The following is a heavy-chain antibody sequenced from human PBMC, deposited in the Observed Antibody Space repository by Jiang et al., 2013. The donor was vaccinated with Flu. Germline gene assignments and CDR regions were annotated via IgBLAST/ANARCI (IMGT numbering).Heavy chain of an antibody. CDR3: ARGHIASPLYIFDF. Sequence: LLKPSETLSLTCTVSGGSISGYYWNWIRQPAGKGLEWIGRIYTSGNTKYNPSLKSRVTMSVDTSKNQFSLNLSAVTAADTAVYYCARGHIASPLYIFDFWGQGTLVSISS. D-gene: IGHD6-6*01. J-gene: IGHJ4*02. CDR1: GGSISGYY. CDR2: IYTSGNT. V-gene: IGHV4-4*07.